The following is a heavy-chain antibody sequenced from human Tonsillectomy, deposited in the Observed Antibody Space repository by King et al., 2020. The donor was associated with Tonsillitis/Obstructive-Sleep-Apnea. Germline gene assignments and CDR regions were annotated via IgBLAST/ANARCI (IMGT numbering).Heavy chain of an antibody. CDR3: ARHGGTWFDP. D-gene: IGHD3-16*01. V-gene: IGHV3-7*04. CDR2: IKQDGSEK. Sequence: VQLVESGGGLVQPGGSLRLPCAASGFTFSTYWMTWVRQAPGKGLEWVANIKQDGSEKYYLDSVKGRFTISRDNAKNSLYMQMNSLRAEDTAVYYCARHGGTWFDPWGQGTLVTVSS. CDR1: GFTFSTYW. J-gene: IGHJ5*02.